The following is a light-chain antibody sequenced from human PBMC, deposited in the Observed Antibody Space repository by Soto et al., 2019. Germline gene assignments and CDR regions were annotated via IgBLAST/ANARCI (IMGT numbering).Light chain of an antibody. CDR1: QTISSW. V-gene: IGKV1-5*03. Sequence: DIQMTQSPSTLSGSVGDRVTITCRASQTISSWLAWYQQKPGKAPKLLIYKASTLKSGVPSRFSGSGSGTEFPLTISSLQPDDFATYYCQHYKSYSEAFGQGPKVDLK. J-gene: IGKJ1*01. CDR2: KAS. CDR3: QHYKSYSEA.